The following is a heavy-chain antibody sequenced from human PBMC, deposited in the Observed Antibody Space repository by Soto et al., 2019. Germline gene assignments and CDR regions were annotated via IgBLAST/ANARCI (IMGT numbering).Heavy chain of an antibody. Sequence: ASVKVSCKASGYTFTGYYMHWVRQAPGQGLEWMGWINPNSGGTNYAQKFQGWVTMTRDTSISTANMELSSLRSDDTAIYYCTRGYCNSPSCSGSDWFDPWGQGTLVTVSS. V-gene: IGHV1-2*04. J-gene: IGHJ5*02. CDR2: INPNSGGT. CDR3: TRGYCNSPSCSGSDWFDP. CDR1: GYTFTGYY. D-gene: IGHD2-2*01.